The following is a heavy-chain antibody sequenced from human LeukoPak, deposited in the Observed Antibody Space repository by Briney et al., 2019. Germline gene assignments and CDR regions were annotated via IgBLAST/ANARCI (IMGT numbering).Heavy chain of an antibody. CDR1: GGSFGSYA. V-gene: IGHV1-69*04. Sequence: SVKVSCKASGGSFGSYALSWVRQAPGQGLEWMGRIVPILGVPNYAQKFQGRVTISADRFTSTSQMELSSLTSEDTAVYYCARFMWAAAPNLPGIDVWGQGTTVTVSS. CDR3: ARFMWAAAPNLPGIDV. D-gene: IGHD6-6*01. J-gene: IGHJ6*02. CDR2: IVPILGVP.